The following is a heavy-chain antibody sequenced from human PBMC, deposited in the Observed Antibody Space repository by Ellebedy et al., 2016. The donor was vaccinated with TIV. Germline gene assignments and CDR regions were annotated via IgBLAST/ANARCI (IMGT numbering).Heavy chain of an antibody. D-gene: IGHD6-19*01. Sequence: SGPTLVKPTQTLTLTCPFSGFSLTATPTNVGWIRQPPGKALEWLALIYWDDDKRYRPSLKSRLTITKDTSKNQVVLTLTNVDPVDTATYYCAHKSNSLSVAGQMGTFDYWGQGILVTVSS. V-gene: IGHV2-5*02. CDR3: AHKSNSLSVAGQMGTFDY. CDR1: GFSLTATPTN. J-gene: IGHJ4*02. CDR2: IYWDDDK.